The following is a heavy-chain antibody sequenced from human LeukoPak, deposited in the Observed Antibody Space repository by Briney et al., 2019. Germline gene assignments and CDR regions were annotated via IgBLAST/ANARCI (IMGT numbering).Heavy chain of an antibody. D-gene: IGHD3-10*01. J-gene: IGHJ4*02. CDR3: TTDITMVRGND. CDR2: IKSKTDGGTT. Sequence: PGGSLRLSCAASGFTFSNAWMSWVRQAPGRGLEWVGRIKSKTDGGTTDYAAPVKGRFTISRDDSKNTLYLQMNSLKTEDTAVYYCTTDITMVRGNDWGQGTLVTVSS. CDR1: GFTFSNAW. V-gene: IGHV3-15*01.